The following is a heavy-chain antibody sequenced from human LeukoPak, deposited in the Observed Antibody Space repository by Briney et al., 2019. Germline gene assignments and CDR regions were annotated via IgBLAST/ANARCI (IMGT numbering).Heavy chain of an antibody. CDR2: ISSSSSTI. J-gene: IGHJ4*02. CDR3: ARDRVVGASSPHFFDY. V-gene: IGHV3-48*04. Sequence: GGSLRLSCAASGFTFSSYSMNWVRQAPGKGLEWVSYISSSSSTIYYADSGKGRFTISRDNAKNSLYLQMNSLRAEDTAVYYCARDRVVGASSPHFFDYWGQGTLVTVSS. CDR1: GFTFSSYS. D-gene: IGHD1-26*01.